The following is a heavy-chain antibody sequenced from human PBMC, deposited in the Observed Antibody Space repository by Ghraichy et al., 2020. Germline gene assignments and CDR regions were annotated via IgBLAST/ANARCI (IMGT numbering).Heavy chain of an antibody. V-gene: IGHV3-30*18. CDR3: AKWRLDYYASSGYGRGAFDS. CDR2: ISYDGTNK. J-gene: IGHJ4*02. Sequence: GGSLRLSCAASGFTFSSYGMHWVRQAPGKGLEWVAVISYDGTNKYYADSVKGRFTISRDNSKNTLYLQMNSLRAEDTAVYYCAKWRLDYYASSGYGRGAFDSWGQGTLVAVSS. D-gene: IGHD3-22*01. CDR1: GFTFSSYG.